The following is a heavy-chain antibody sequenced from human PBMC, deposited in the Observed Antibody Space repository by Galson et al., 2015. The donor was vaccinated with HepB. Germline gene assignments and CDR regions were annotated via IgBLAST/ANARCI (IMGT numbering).Heavy chain of an antibody. J-gene: IGHJ5*02. CDR3: VNEGSWFGGDWFDP. D-gene: IGHD3-16*01. Sequence: SLRLSCAGSGFIFRHHAMAWIRQAPGKGLEWVSGINGRGSTRSYSDAVKGRFSISRDNSKEPVFLQMDNLRAEDTAVYYCVNEGSWFGGDWFDPWGQGALVTVS. V-gene: IGHV3-23*01. CDR2: INGRGSTR. CDR1: GFIFRHHA.